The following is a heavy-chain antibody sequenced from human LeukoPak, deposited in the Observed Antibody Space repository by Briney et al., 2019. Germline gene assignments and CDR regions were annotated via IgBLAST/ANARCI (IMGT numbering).Heavy chain of an antibody. V-gene: IGHV1-18*01. CDR3: ARAHSQWELLLSGGTGYYFDY. CDR2: ISAYNGNT. CDR1: GYTFTSYG. Sequence: ASVKVSCKASGYTFTSYGISWVRQAPGQGLEWMGWISAYNGNTNYAQKLQGRVTMTTDTSTSTVYMELRSLRSDDTAVYYCARAHSQWELLLSGGTGYYFDYWGQGTLVTVSS. D-gene: IGHD1-26*01. J-gene: IGHJ4*02.